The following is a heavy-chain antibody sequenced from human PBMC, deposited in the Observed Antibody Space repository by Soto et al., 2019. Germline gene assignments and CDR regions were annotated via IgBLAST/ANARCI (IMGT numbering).Heavy chain of an antibody. D-gene: IGHD3-3*01. Sequence: PSETLSLTCTVSGGSISSGGYYWSWIRQHPGKGLEWIGYIYYSGSTYYNPSLKSRVTISVDTSKNQFSLKLSSVTAADTAVYYCGRGFFPSPYYDFWSGYFYGMDVWGQGTRVTVSS. J-gene: IGHJ6*02. V-gene: IGHV4-31*03. CDR2: IYYSGST. CDR1: GGSISSGGYY. CDR3: GRGFFPSPYYDFWSGYFYGMDV.